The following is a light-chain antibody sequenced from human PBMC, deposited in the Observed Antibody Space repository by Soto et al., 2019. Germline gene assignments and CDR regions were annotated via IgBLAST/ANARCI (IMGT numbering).Light chain of an antibody. CDR3: QQYNTGPQT. V-gene: IGKV3-15*01. CDR2: AAS. J-gene: IGKJ1*01. CDR1: QSVGVN. Sequence: EIVMTQSPATLSVSPGERATLTCRASQSVGVNLAWYQHRPGQAPRLLISAASTRATGVPARFSGSGSGTDFTLTISSLQSEDFAVYSCQQYNTGPQTFGQGTKVDIK.